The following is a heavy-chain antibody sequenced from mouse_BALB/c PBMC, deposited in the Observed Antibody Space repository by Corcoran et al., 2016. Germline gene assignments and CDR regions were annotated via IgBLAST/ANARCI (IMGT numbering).Heavy chain of an antibody. D-gene: IGHD1-2*01. V-gene: IGHV3-6*02. CDR3: ARGLLRPPFAY. Sequence: DVQLQESGPGLVKPSQSLSLTCSVTGYSITSGYYWNWIRQFPGNNLEWMGYISYDGSNNYNPSLKNRISITRDTSKNQFFLKLNSVTTEDTATYYCARGLLRPPFAYWGQGTLVTVSA. CDR2: ISYDGSN. J-gene: IGHJ3*01. CDR1: GYSITSGYY.